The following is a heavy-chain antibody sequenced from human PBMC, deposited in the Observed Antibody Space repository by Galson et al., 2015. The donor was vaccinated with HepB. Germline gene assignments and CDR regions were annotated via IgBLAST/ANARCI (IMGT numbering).Heavy chain of an antibody. CDR2: ITSSGGNT. CDR1: GFTLTRYA. V-gene: IGHV3-23*01. Sequence: SLRLSCAASGFTLTRYAMTWVRQAPGKGLEWVASITSSGGNTYYTDSVKGRFSISRDNSKNTLVLQLNSLRVEDTAVYYCAKDGIMVANNPWHFHYWGQGTLVTVSS. J-gene: IGHJ4*02. CDR3: AKDGIMVANNPWHFHY. D-gene: IGHD2-8*01.